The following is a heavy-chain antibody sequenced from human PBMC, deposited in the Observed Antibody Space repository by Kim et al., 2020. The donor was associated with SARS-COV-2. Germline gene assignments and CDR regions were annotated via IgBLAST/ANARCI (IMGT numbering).Heavy chain of an antibody. CDR1: GFSLSTSGMC. Sequence: SGPTLVKPTQTLTLTCTFSGFSLSTSGMCVSWIRQPPGKALEWLARIDWDDDKYYSTSLKTRLTISKDPSKNQVVLTMTNMDPVDTATYYCARITMGRGTGAGGPLYGMDVWGQGTTVTVSS. D-gene: IGHD3-10*01. J-gene: IGHJ6*02. CDR2: IDWDDDK. V-gene: IGHV2-70*11. CDR3: ARITMGRGTGAGGPLYGMDV.